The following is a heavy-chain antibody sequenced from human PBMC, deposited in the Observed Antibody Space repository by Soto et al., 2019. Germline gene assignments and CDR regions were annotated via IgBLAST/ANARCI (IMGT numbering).Heavy chain of an antibody. CDR2: IDPSDSYT. J-gene: IGHJ3*02. CDR1: GYSFTSYW. D-gene: IGHD2-15*01. V-gene: IGHV5-10-1*01. CDR3: ASRHCSGGSCFNAAAFDI. Sequence: GESLKISCKGSGYSFTSYWISWVRQMPGKGLEWMGRIDPSDSYTNYSPSFQGHVTISADKSISTAYLRWSSLKASDTAMYYCASRHCSGGSCFNAAAFDIWGQGTMVTVS.